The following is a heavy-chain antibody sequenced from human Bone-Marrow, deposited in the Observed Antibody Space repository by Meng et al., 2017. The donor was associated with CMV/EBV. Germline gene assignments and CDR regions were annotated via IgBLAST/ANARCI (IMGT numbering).Heavy chain of an antibody. D-gene: IGHD3-3*01. J-gene: IGHJ6*02. CDR2: LYSGGNT. CDR3: ARHTSDYYYNGIDL. Sequence: GGSLKISCSASAFTVSSKYMSWVRQAPGKGLEWLSILYSGGNTYYADSVKGRFTITRDNSKNTLYLQMNILRPEDTAVYYFARHTSDYYYNGIDLWGQGTTVTVSS. V-gene: IGHV3-66*02. CDR1: AFTVSSKY.